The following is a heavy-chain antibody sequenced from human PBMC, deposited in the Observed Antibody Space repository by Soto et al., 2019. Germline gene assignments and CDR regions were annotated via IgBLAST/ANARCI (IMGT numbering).Heavy chain of an antibody. J-gene: IGHJ4*02. CDR3: WRNDGDDSTNF. V-gene: IGHV1-18*04. CDR2: IASHDGST. Sequence: ASVKVSCKASGYTFTSYGLNWVRRAPGQGLEWMGRIASHDGSTVSAQSFQGRLTLTRDTFTNTAYLELGALTSDDTGLYFCWRNDGDDSTNFWGQGTLVTAPQ. CDR1: GYTFTSYG. D-gene: IGHD3-22*01.